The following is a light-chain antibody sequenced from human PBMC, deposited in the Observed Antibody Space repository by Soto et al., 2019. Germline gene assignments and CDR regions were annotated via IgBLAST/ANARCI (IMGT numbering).Light chain of an antibody. CDR3: QQSYRTHSIT. V-gene: IGKV1-39*01. CDR1: QNIRNS. J-gene: IGKJ5*01. CDR2: STS. Sequence: DIQMTQAPSSLSASVGDRVNITCRASQNIRNSLNWYQQKPGKAPKLLISSTSSLQSGVPSRFSGSGSGTDFTLTIISLQPEDFASYYCQQSYRTHSITFGQGTRLEI.